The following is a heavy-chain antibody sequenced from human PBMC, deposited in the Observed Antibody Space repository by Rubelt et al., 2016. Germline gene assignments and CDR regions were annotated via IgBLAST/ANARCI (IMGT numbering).Heavy chain of an antibody. CDR3: ARGNSGYDYGLDY. D-gene: IGHD5-12*01. CDR1: GYTFTGYY. CDR2: INPNSGGT. J-gene: IGHJ4*02. V-gene: IGHV1-2*02. Sequence: QVQLVQSGAEVKKPGASVKVSCKASGYTFTGYYMHWVRQAPGQGLEWMGWINPNSGGTNYAQKVQGRVTMTRDRSVSTAYMELSRLTSDDTAVYYWARGNSGYDYGLDYWGQGTLVTVSS.